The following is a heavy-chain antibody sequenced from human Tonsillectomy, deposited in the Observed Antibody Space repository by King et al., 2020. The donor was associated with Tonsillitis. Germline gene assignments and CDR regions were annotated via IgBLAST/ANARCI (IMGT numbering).Heavy chain of an antibody. CDR1: GFTFSSYG. CDR3: ARETLELEHLIDYFDY. CDR2: ISYDGSNK. J-gene: IGHJ4*02. D-gene: IGHD1/OR15-1a*01. Sequence: VQLVESGGGVVQPGRSLRLSCAASGFTFSSYGMHWVRQAPGKGLEWVAVISYDGSNKYYADSVKGRFTISRDNSKNTLYLQMNSLRAEDTAVYYCARETLELEHLIDYFDYWGQGTLVTVSS. V-gene: IGHV3-30*04.